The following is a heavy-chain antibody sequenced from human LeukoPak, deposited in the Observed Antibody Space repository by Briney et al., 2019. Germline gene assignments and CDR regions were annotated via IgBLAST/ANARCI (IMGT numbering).Heavy chain of an antibody. D-gene: IGHD1-1*01. CDR1: GGSISSYY. J-gene: IGHJ4*02. CDR3: ARRTTGTGPFDY. V-gene: IGHV4-59*08. CDR2: IYYRGST. Sequence: SEILSLTCTVSGGSISSYYWSWIRQPPGKGLEWIAYIYYRGSTNYNPSLKSRVTISVDTSKNQFSLKLSSVTAADMAVYYCARRTTGTGPFDYWGQGTLVTVSS.